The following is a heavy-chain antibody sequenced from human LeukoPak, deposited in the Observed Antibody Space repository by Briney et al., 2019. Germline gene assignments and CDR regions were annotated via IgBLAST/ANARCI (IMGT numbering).Heavy chain of an antibody. CDR3: ARLGGTNWYNWFDP. Sequence: SETLSLTCTVSGASISSDYWSWIRQPAGKGLEWIGRVYPTGSANFSPSLKNRVTMSIDTSKNQFSLNLSSVTAADTAVYYCARLGGTNWYNWFDPWGQGTLVTVSS. D-gene: IGHD1-1*01. CDR2: VYPTGSA. V-gene: IGHV4-4*07. J-gene: IGHJ5*02. CDR1: GASISSDY.